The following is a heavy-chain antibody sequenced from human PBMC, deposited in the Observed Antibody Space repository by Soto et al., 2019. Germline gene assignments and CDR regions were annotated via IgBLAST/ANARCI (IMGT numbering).Heavy chain of an antibody. Sequence: GASVKVSCKASGGTFSSYAISWVRQAPGQGLEWMGGIIPIFGTANYAQKFQGRVTITADKSTSTAYMELSSLRSEDTAVYYCARDTAAAGFDYWGQGTLVTVSS. CDR3: ARDTAAAGFDY. CDR2: IIPIFGTA. V-gene: IGHV1-69*06. CDR1: GGTFSSYA. J-gene: IGHJ4*02. D-gene: IGHD6-13*01.